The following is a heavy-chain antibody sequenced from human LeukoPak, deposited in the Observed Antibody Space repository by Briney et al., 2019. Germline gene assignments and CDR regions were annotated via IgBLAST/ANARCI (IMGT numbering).Heavy chain of an antibody. CDR2: ISAYNGNT. D-gene: IGHD5-18*01. V-gene: IGHV1-18*01. CDR3: ARRGSHGPSDY. CDR1: GYTFTTYG. Sequence: GASVKVSCKASGYTFTTYGISWVRQAPGQGLEWVGWISAYNGNTNYAQRFQGRVIMTTDTSTSTAYMELRSLRSDDTAVYYCARRGSHGPSDYWGQGTLVTVSS. J-gene: IGHJ4*02.